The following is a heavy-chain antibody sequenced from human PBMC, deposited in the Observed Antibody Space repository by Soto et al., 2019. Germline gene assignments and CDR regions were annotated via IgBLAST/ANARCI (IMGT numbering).Heavy chain of an antibody. J-gene: IGHJ6*02. D-gene: IGHD5-18*01. CDR3: ARRGVSYGWEDYHYYGMDV. V-gene: IGHV5-51*01. Sequence: NPGKGLEWMGIIYPGDSDTRYSPSFQGQVTISADKSISTAYLQWSSLKASDTAMYYCARRGVSYGWEDYHYYGMDVWGQGTTVTVS. CDR2: IYPGDSDT.